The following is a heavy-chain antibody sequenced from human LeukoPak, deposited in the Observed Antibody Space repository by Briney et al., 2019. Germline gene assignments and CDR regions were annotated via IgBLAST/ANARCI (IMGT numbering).Heavy chain of an antibody. CDR1: GFTFSSYG. Sequence: GGSLRLSCAASGFTFSSYGMSWVRQAPGKGLEWVPAISGSGGSTYYADSVKGRFTISRDNAKNTLYLQMNSLRAEDTAVYYCAKGSGSGWYDAFDIWGQGTMVTVSS. J-gene: IGHJ3*02. CDR2: ISGSGGST. V-gene: IGHV3-23*01. CDR3: AKGSGSGWYDAFDI. D-gene: IGHD6-19*01.